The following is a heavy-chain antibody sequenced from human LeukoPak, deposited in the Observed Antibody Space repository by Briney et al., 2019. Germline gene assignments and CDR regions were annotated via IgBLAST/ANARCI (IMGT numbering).Heavy chain of an antibody. Sequence: SVKVSCQASGGTFGSYAISRVRQAPGQGLEWMGGILPFFGTANYAQEFQGRVTITADESTSTDYMELSSLRSEDTAVYYCAREGIVVPAAPHYYYYGMDVWGKGTTVTVSS. D-gene: IGHD2-2*01. CDR3: AREGIVVPAAPHYYYYGMDV. J-gene: IGHJ6*04. V-gene: IGHV1-69*13. CDR2: ILPFFGTA. CDR1: GGTFGSYA.